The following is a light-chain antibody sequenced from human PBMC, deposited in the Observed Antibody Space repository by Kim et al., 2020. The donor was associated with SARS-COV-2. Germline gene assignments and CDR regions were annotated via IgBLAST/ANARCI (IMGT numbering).Light chain of an antibody. V-gene: IGLV2-23*01. CDR3: CSYAGSSTSV. J-gene: IGLJ1*01. CDR1: SSDVRTYNL. CDR2: EGS. Sequence: QSALTQPASVSGSPGQSITISCTGTSSDVRTYNLVSWYQQHPGKAPKLMIDEGSKRPSGVSNRFSGSKSGNTAFLTISGLQADDEADYYCCSYAGSSTSVFGTGTKVTVL.